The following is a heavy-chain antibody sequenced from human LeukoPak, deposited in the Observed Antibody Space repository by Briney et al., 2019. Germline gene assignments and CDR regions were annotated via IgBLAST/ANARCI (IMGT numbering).Heavy chain of an antibody. CDR2: TYYRSKWYN. V-gene: IGHV6-1*01. D-gene: IGHD5-18*01. J-gene: IGHJ4*02. CDR1: GDSVSSNSAA. CDR3: ARVGYNYGSYYFDF. Sequence: SQTLSLTCAISGDSVSSNSAAWNWIRQSPSRGLGWLGRTYYRSKWYNDYAISVKSRITINPDTSKNQFSLQLSSVTPDDTAIYYCARVGYNYGSYYFDFWGQGTLVTVSS.